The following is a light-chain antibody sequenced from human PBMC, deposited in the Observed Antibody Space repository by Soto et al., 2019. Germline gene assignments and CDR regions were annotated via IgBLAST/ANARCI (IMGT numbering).Light chain of an antibody. CDR2: SAS. CDR1: QSISSY. Sequence: DIQMTQSPSSLSASVGDRVTITCRASQSISSYLNWYQQKPGTAPNLLISSASSLRSGVPSRFSGSGSGTDFTLTISSLQPGDFATYYCQQSLSMPFTFGHGTKLEIK. V-gene: IGKV1-39*01. CDR3: QQSLSMPFT. J-gene: IGKJ2*01.